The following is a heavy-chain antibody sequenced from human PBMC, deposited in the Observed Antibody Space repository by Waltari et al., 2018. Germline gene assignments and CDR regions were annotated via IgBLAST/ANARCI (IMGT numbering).Heavy chain of an antibody. V-gene: IGHV4-38-2*01. CDR3: ARANNQLGSGIYFSLDY. CDR2: IYHSGSA. CDR1: SYSISSGYY. D-gene: IGHD1-26*01. J-gene: IGHJ4*02. Sequence: QVQLQESGPGLVKPSETLSLTCAVSSYSISSGYYWGWIRQPPGKGLGWIGSIYHSGSADHPPSLKSQGTISVDTSKNQFSLKLSSVTAADTAVYYCARANNQLGSGIYFSLDYWGQGTLVTVSS.